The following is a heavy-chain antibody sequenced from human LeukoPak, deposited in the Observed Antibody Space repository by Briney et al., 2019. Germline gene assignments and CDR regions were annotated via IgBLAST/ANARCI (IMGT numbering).Heavy chain of an antibody. CDR3: AKDHSPWDSSGYYYLGKVFDY. Sequence: AGGSLRLSCTASGFTFSSYAMSWVRQAPGKGLEWVSAISDSGGDTYYADSVKGRFTISRDNSKNTLYLQMNSLRAEDTAVYYCAKDHSPWDSSGYYYLGKVFDYWGQGTLVTVSS. V-gene: IGHV3-23*01. J-gene: IGHJ4*02. CDR2: ISDSGGDT. D-gene: IGHD3-22*01. CDR1: GFTFSSYA.